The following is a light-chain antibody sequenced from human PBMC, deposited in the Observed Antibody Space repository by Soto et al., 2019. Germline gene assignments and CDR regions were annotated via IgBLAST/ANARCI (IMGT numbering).Light chain of an antibody. CDR2: GAS. V-gene: IGKV3-15*01. CDR1: QSLGGS. J-gene: IGKJ1*01. Sequence: IVMPQSPATLSVSPGERATLSCRASQSLGGSLAWYQQKPGQAPRLLIYGASSRVTGIPARFSGSGSGTEFTLTITSLQSEDFAVYYCQQYNNWRWTFGQGTKVDIK. CDR3: QQYNNWRWT.